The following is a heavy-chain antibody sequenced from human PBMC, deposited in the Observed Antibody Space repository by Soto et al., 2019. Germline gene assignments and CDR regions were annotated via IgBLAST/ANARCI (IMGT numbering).Heavy chain of an antibody. CDR2: INPSGGST. J-gene: IGHJ6*02. V-gene: IGHV1-46*01. CDR3: ARDWNQPIYYYGMDV. CDR1: GYTFTSYY. D-gene: IGHD1-1*01. Sequence: ASVKVSCKASGYTFTSYYMHWVRQAPGQGLEWMGIINPSGGSTSYAQKFQGRVTMTRDTSTSTVYMELSSLRSEDTAVYYCARDWNQPIYYYGMDVWGQGTTVTVSS.